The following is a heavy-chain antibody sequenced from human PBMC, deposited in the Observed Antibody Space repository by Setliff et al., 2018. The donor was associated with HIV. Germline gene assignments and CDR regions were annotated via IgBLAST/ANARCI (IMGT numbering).Heavy chain of an antibody. D-gene: IGHD7-27*01. V-gene: IGHV3-48*01. CDR1: GFTFSSYS. CDR2: IRSGSGTV. Sequence: PGGSLRLSCAASGFTFSSYSMNWVRQSPGKGLEWVSYIRSGSGTVYYAGSVRGRFTMSRDNAKNSLYLQMNSLRAEDTAVYYCARDWPGYGFDIWGQGTMVTVSS. CDR3: ARDWPGYGFDI. J-gene: IGHJ3*02.